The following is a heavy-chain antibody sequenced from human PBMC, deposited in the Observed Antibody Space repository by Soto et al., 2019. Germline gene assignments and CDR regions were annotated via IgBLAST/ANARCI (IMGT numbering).Heavy chain of an antibody. V-gene: IGHV3-21*01. D-gene: IGHD6-19*01. CDR2: ISSSSSYI. J-gene: IGHJ5*02. Sequence: EVQLVESGGGLVKPGGSLRLSCAASGFTFSSYSMNWVRQAPGKGLEWVSSISSSSSYIYYADSVKGRFTISRDNAKNSLYLQMNSLRAEDTAVYYCAPAPGCVEQWLPSDNWFDPWGQGTLVTVSS. CDR1: GFTFSSYS. CDR3: APAPGCVEQWLPSDNWFDP.